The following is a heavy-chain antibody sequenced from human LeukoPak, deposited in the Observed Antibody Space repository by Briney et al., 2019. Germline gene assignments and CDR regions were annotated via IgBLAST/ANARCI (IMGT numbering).Heavy chain of an antibody. CDR2: IYYSGST. Sequence: SETLSLTCTVSGGSISSYYWSWIRQPPGKGLEWIGYIYYSGSTNYNPSLKSRVTISVDTSKNQFSLKLSSVTAADTAVYYCARGGSGYYDSSGYYPTLFFDYWGQGTLVTVSS. J-gene: IGHJ4*02. D-gene: IGHD3-22*01. CDR1: GGSISSYY. CDR3: ARGGSGYYDSSGYYPTLFFDY. V-gene: IGHV4-59*01.